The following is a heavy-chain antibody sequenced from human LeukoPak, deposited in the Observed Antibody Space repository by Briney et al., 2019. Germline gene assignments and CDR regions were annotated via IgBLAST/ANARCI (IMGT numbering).Heavy chain of an antibody. CDR2: ISYDGSNK. D-gene: IGHD2-15*01. V-gene: IGHV3-30*04. CDR3: LIDCSDNKRRWFDP. CDR1: GFTFSSYA. J-gene: IGHJ5*02. Sequence: GGSLRLSCAASGFTFSSYAMHWVRQAPGKGLEWVAVISYDGSNKYYADSVKGRFTISRDNSKNTLYLQMNSLRAEDTAVYYSLIDCSDNKRRWFDPWGQGTLLTVCS.